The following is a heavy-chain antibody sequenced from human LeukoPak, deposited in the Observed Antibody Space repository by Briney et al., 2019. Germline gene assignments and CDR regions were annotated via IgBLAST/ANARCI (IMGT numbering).Heavy chain of an antibody. D-gene: IGHD2-2*01. V-gene: IGHV3-53*01. Sequence: QPGGSLRLSCAASGFTVSSNYMSWVRQAPGKGLEWVSVIYSGGSTYYADSVKGRFTISRDNSKNTLYLQMNSLRAEDTAVYYCASISYPAANSYYYYMDVWGKGTTVTISS. CDR3: ASISYPAANSYYYYMDV. J-gene: IGHJ6*03. CDR2: IYSGGST. CDR1: GFTVSSNY.